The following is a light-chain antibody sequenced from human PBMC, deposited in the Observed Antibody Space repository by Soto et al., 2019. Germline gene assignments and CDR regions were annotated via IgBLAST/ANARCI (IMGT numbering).Light chain of an antibody. CDR2: AAS. CDR1: QPIGTS. J-gene: IGKJ1*01. Sequence: DIQMTQSPSTLSASVGDSVTVTCRASQPIGTSLHWYQQKPGKAPKVLISAASRLQSGVSSRFSGSGSGTHFALTISNLQPEDFATYYCQQGYTTLWTFGRGTKVDIK. CDR3: QQGYTTLWT. V-gene: IGKV1-39*01.